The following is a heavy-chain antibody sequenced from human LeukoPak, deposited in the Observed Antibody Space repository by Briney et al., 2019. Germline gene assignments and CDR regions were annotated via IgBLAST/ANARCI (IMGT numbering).Heavy chain of an antibody. D-gene: IGHD3-22*01. CDR1: GFTVSSNY. J-gene: IGHJ4*02. V-gene: IGHV3-53*01. CDR2: IYSGGST. Sequence: RSGGSLRLSCAASGFTVSSNYMSWVRQAPGKGLEWVSVIYSGGSTYYADSVKGRFTISRDNSKNTLYLQMNSLRAEDTAVYYCARLGEDSSGYDFDYWGQGTLVTVSS. CDR3: ARLGEDSSGYDFDY.